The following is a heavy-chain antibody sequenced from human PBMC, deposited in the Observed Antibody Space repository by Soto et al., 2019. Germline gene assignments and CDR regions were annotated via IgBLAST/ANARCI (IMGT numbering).Heavy chain of an antibody. Sequence: SGGSLRLSCAASGFAFSSYEMDWVRQAPGKGPEWIAYMRSGGGTIYYADSVKGRFTISRDNARNSLYLEMNSLRVEDTAIYYCAEERPVPDSGYDGFDVWGQGTMVTVSS. D-gene: IGHD5-12*01. CDR3: AEERPVPDSGYDGFDV. V-gene: IGHV3-48*03. CDR1: GFAFSSYE. J-gene: IGHJ3*01. CDR2: MRSGGGTI.